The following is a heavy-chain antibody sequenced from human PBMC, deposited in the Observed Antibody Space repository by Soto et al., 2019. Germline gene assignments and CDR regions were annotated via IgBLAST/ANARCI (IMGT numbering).Heavy chain of an antibody. Sequence: QVQLVQSGGEVKKPGASVKVSCKTSGYSFTTYGISWVRQAPGQGLEWLGWISAYNGNTNYAQKLQDRVTMTTDTTTRTAYMARRRPRSEDRAVYYCAREGPAPYDYSGMDVWGQGSTVTVSS. CDR2: ISAYNGNT. J-gene: IGHJ6*02. CDR1: GYSFTTYG. CDR3: AREGPAPYDYSGMDV. V-gene: IGHV1-18*01.